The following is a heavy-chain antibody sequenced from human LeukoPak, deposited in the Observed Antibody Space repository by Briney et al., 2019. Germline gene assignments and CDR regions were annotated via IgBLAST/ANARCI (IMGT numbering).Heavy chain of an antibody. Sequence: PSQTLSLTCAVSGGSISSGGYSWSWIRQPPGKGLEWIGYIYHSGSTYYNPSLKSRVTISVDRSKNQFSLKLSSVPAADTAVYYCARTYYYDSSGYSVDWYFDLWGRGTLVTVSS. CDR2: IYHSGST. D-gene: IGHD3-22*01. J-gene: IGHJ2*01. CDR3: ARTYYYDSSGYSVDWYFDL. V-gene: IGHV4-30-2*01. CDR1: GGSISSGGYS.